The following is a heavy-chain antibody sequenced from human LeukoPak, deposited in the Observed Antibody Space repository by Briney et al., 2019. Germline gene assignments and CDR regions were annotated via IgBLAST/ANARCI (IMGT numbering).Heavy chain of an antibody. CDR2: IRYDGGNK. CDR3: AKGQCSSTSCYKSYYFDY. D-gene: IGHD2-2*02. V-gene: IGHV3-30*02. CDR1: GFTFSSYG. J-gene: IGHJ4*02. Sequence: GGSLRLPCAASGFTFSSYGMHWVRQAPGKGLEWVAYIRYDGGNKNYADSVKGRFTISRDNSKNTLYLQMNGLRAEDTAVYYCAKGQCSSTSCYKSYYFDYWGQGTLVTVSS.